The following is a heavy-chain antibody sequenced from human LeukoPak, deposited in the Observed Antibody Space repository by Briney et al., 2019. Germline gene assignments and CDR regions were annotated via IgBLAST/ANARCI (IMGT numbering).Heavy chain of an antibody. Sequence: PGGSLRLSCAASGFTFSDYYMSWIRQAPGKGLEWVSYISSSGSTIYYADSVKGRFTISRDNAKNSLYLQMNSLRAEDTAVYYCARDPIAVVDTSSLPPFDYWGQGTLVTVSS. CDR1: GFTFSDYY. D-gene: IGHD6-13*01. V-gene: IGHV3-11*01. J-gene: IGHJ4*02. CDR3: ARDPIAVVDTSSLPPFDY. CDR2: ISSSGSTI.